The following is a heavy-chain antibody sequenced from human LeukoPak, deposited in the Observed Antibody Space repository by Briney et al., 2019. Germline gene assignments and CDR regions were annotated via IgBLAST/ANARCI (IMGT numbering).Heavy chain of an antibody. J-gene: IGHJ4*02. V-gene: IGHV3-30*02. CDR2: IGHDGRYK. CDR3: AKDRAMVRGVSILTKTQYYFDY. CDR1: GFTFSSYA. Sequence: GGALRLSCAASGFTFSSYAMSWVRQAPGKGLEWVALIGHDGRYKYYADSVKGRFTVSRDNSKNTLYLQMNSLRAEDTAVYYCAKDRAMVRGVSILTKTQYYFDYWGQGTLVTVSS. D-gene: IGHD3-10*01.